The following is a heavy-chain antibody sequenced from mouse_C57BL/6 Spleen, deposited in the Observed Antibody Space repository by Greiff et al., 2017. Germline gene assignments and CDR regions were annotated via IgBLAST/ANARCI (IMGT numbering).Heavy chain of an antibody. J-gene: IGHJ2*01. Sequence: QVQLQQSGAELVRPGASVKMSCKASGYTFTSYTMHWVKQRHGQGLEWIGYINPSSGDTKYNQKFKDKATLTVDKSSSTAYMQLSSLTSEDSAVYYCARMLTDSNDVAYDYRGKGTTVTVSS. V-gene: IGHV1-4*01. D-gene: IGHD2-12*01. CDR3: ARMLTDSNDVAYDY. CDR1: GYTFTSYT. CDR2: INPSSGDT.